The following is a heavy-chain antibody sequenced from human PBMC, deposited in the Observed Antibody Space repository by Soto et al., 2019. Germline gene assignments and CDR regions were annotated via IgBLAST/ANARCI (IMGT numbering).Heavy chain of an antibody. CDR1: GFTFSSYG. J-gene: IGHJ2*01. V-gene: IGHV3-30*18. Sequence: QVQLVESGGGVVQPGRSLRLSCAASGFTFSSYGMHWVRQAPGKGLEWVAFISYDGSNTYYADSVKGRFTISRDNSKNTLYLQMNSLRAEDTAVYYCAKEESRRWLQYWYFDLWGRGTLVTVSS. D-gene: IGHD5-12*01. CDR2: ISYDGSNT. CDR3: AKEESRRWLQYWYFDL.